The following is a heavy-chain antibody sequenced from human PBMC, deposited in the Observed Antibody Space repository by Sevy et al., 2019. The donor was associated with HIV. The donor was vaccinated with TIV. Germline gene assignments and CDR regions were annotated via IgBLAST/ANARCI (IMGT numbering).Heavy chain of an antibody. D-gene: IGHD6-6*01. V-gene: IGHV3-15*01. CDR3: TTDPSGLEKDAFAI. CDR2: IKSKTDGGTT. J-gene: IGHJ3*02. CDR1: GFTFSNAW. Sequence: GGSLRLSCAASGFTFSNAWMSWVRQAPGKGLEWVGRIKSKTDGGTTDYAAPVKGRFTISRDDSKNTLYLQMNSLKTEDTAVYYCTTDPSGLEKDAFAIWGQGTMVTDSS.